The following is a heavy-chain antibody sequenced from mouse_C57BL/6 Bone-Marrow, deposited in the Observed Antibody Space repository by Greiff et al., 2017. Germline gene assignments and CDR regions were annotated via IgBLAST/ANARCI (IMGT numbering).Heavy chain of an antibody. Sequence: EVNVVESGGGLVKPGGSLKLSCAASGFTFSSYAMSWVRQTPEKRLEWVATISDGGSYTYYPDNVKGRFTISRDNAMNNLYLQMSHLTSEDTAMYYCARDLGSYAMDYWGPGTSVTVSS. J-gene: IGHJ4*01. D-gene: IGHD3-1*01. CDR3: ARDLGSYAMDY. CDR2: ISDGGSYT. V-gene: IGHV5-4*01. CDR1: GFTFSSYA.